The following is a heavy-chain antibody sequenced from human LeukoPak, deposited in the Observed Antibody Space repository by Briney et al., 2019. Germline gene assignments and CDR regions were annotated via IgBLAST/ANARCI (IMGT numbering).Heavy chain of an antibody. D-gene: IGHD3-22*01. CDR3: ARATNYYNSSGYYPRPHFDY. V-gene: IGHV4-59*01. CDR2: IYYTGST. J-gene: IGHJ4*02. Sequence: PSETLSLTCTVSGGSISTYYWSWIRQPPGKGPEWIGYIYYTGSTNSNPSLKSRVTISVDTSKNQFSLKLSSLTAADTAVYYCARATNYYNSSGYYPRPHFDYCGRGTLVTVSS. CDR1: GGSISTYY.